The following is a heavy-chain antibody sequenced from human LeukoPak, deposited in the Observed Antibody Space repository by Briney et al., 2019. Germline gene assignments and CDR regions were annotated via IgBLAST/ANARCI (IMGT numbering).Heavy chain of an antibody. J-gene: IGHJ3*02. CDR2: INTNTGNP. V-gene: IGHV7-4-1*02. CDR3: ARVPFITTSGAFDI. Sequence: GASVKVSCKASGYTFSSYDMNWVRQAPGQGLEGMGWINTNTGNPTYAQGFAGRFVFSLDTSVSTAYLQISSLKAEDTAVYYCARVPFITTSGAFDIWGQGTMVTVSS. CDR1: GYTFSSYD. D-gene: IGHD3-3*01.